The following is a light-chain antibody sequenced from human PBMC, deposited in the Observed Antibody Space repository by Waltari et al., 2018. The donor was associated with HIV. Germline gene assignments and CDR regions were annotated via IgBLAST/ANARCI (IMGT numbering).Light chain of an antibody. Sequence: SSELTQDPVVSVALGQTVKITCQGDSLRRYYASWYQQKPGQAPVLVIYDNNNRPSGIPDRFSDSRSGNTASLTITGAQAEDEADYYCNSRDSSGNNLVFGGGTKLSVL. CDR3: NSRDSSGNNLV. CDR1: SLRRYY. J-gene: IGLJ3*02. CDR2: DNN. V-gene: IGLV3-19*01.